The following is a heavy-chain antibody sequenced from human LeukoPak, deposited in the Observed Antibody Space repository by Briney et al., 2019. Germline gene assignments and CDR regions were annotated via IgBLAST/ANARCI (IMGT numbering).Heavy chain of an antibody. CDR3: ARGRGYSSSWYSYYYYYMDV. J-gene: IGHJ6*03. CDR2: INHSGST. CDR1: GGSFSGYY. V-gene: IGHV4-34*01. D-gene: IGHD6-13*01. Sequence: SETLSLTCAVYGGSFSGYYWSWIRQPPGKGLEWIGEINHSGSTNYNPSLKSRVTTSVDTSKNQFSLKLSSVTAADTAVYYCARGRGYSSSWYSYYYYYMDVWGKGTTVTVSS.